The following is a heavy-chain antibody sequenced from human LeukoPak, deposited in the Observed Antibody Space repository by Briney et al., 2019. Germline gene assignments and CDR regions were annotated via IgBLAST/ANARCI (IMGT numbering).Heavy chain of an antibody. CDR1: GVTSGFTFSSRW. Sequence: GGSLRLSCAVSGVTSGFTFSSRWMHWVRQAPGKGLEWVSVTKNDGSSTNYADSVRGRFTVSRDNAQNTVYLEMNSLRVEDTATYYCHPLAYASKWGQGTLVTVSS. V-gene: IGHV3-74*01. J-gene: IGHJ4*02. D-gene: IGHD2-8*01. CDR2: TKNDGSST. CDR3: HPLAYASK.